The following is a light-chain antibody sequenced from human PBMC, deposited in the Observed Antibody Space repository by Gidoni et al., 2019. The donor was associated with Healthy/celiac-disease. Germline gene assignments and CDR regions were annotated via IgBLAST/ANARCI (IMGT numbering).Light chain of an antibody. CDR2: AAS. J-gene: IGKJ4*01. V-gene: IGKV1-39*01. CDR3: QQSYSTPRT. CDR1: QSISSY. Sequence: DIQMTQSPASLSASVGDRVTITCRASQSISSYLNWYQQTPGKAPKLLIYAASSLHSGVPSRFSGSGSGTDCTLTISSLQPEDFATYYCQQSYSTPRTFGGGTKVEIK.